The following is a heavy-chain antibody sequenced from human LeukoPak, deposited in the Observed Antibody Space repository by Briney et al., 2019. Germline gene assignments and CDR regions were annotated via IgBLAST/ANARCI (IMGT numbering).Heavy chain of an antibody. J-gene: IGHJ5*02. D-gene: IGHD6-13*01. CDR3: ARRCRETIAAAGTHNWFDP. V-gene: IGHV1-8*01. Sequence: GASVKVSCKASGYTFTSYDINWVRQATGQGLEWMGWMNPNSGNTGYAQKFQGRVTMTRDTSTSTVYMELSSLRSEDTAVYYCARRCRETIAAAGTHNWFDPWGQGTLVTVSS. CDR1: GYTFTSYD. CDR2: MNPNSGNT.